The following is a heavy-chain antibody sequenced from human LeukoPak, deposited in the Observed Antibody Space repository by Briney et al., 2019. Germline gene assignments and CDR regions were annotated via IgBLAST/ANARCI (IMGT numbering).Heavy chain of an antibody. CDR3: ARRGSSGWHFDY. Sequence: SETLSLTCTVSGGSISSYYWNWIRQPPGKGLEWIGYIYYTGNTNHNPSLKSRVTISVDTSKNQFSLKLSSVTAADTAVYYCARRGSSGWHFDYWGQGTLVTVSS. V-gene: IGHV4-59*01. CDR2: IYYTGNT. D-gene: IGHD6-19*01. J-gene: IGHJ4*02. CDR1: GGSISSYY.